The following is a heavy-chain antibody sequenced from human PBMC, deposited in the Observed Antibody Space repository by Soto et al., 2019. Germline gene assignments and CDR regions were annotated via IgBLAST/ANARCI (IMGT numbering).Heavy chain of an antibody. V-gene: IGHV2-5*02. CDR2: IYWDNDK. J-gene: IGHJ5*02. D-gene: IGHD4-4*01. Sequence: QITLKESGPALMEPTQTLTLTCSFSGLSLSTPGVGVGWLRQAPGKALECLAIIYWDNDKRYNPSLKTRLTIPTDTSKNQVVLTMTYMEPVDTAIYYCAHRVTYSTNYSVGWFDPWGQGTLVTVS. CDR1: GLSLSTPGVG. CDR3: AHRVTYSTNYSVGWFDP.